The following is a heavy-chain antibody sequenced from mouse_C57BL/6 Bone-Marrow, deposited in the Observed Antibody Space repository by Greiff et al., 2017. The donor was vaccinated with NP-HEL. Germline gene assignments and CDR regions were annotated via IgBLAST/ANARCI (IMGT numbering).Heavy chain of an antibody. CDR1: GYTFTSYW. J-gene: IGHJ2*01. Sequence: QVQLQQPGAELVKPGASVKMSCKASGYTFTSYWITWVKQRPGQGLEWIGDIYPGSGSTNYNEKFKSKATLTVDTSSSTAYMQLSSLTSEDSAVYYCARVTGPSYDFDYWGEGTTLTVSS. CDR2: IYPGSGST. CDR3: ARVTGPSYDFDY. V-gene: IGHV1-55*01. D-gene: IGHD4-1*01.